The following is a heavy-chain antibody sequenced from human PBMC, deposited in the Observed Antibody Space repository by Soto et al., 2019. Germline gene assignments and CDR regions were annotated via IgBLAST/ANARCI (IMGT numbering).Heavy chain of an antibody. V-gene: IGHV3-23*01. J-gene: IGHJ4*02. D-gene: IGHD6-19*01. Sequence: EVQLLESGGGLVQPGGSLRLSCAASGFTFSTYAMSWVRQAPGKGLEWVSVISGSGGTTYYAASVKGRFTIYRDNSKNTLYLNMDSLRAEDTAVYYCAKHKGSGWAYYFDYWGQGPLVTVSS. CDR1: GFTFSTYA. CDR2: ISGSGGTT. CDR3: AKHKGSGWAYYFDY.